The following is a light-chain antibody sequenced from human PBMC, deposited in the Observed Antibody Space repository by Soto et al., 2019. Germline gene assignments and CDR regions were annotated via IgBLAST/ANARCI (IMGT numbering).Light chain of an antibody. CDR2: GAS. CDR1: QNINNNY. J-gene: IGKJ4*01. Sequence: EIVLTQSPGTLSLSPGEGATLSCRASQNINNNYLAWYQQKPGQAPRLLIHGASSMSTGIPDTFSGSGSGTDFTLTISSLEPEDVAVYYCQQYTTSLLTFGGGTKVEIK. CDR3: QQYTTSLLT. V-gene: IGKV3-20*01.